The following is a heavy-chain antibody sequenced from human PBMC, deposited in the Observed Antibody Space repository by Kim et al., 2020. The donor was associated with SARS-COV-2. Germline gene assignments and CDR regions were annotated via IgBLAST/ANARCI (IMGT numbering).Heavy chain of an antibody. CDR1: GFTFSSYS. CDR3: ARDLSLGYCSGGSCPD. V-gene: IGHV3-21*01. D-gene: IGHD2-15*01. J-gene: IGHJ4*02. Sequence: GGSLRLSCAASGFTFSSYSMNWVRQAPGKGLEWVSSISSSSSYIYYADSVKGRFTISRDNAKNSLYLQMNSLRAEDTAVYYCARDLSLGYCSGGSCPDWGQGTLVTVSS. CDR2: ISSSSSYI.